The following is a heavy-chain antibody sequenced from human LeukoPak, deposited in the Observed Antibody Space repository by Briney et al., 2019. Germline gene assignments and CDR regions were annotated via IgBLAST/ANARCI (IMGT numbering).Heavy chain of an antibody. V-gene: IGHV4-38-2*02. CDR2: IYHSGST. Sequence: SETLSLTCTVSGYSISSGYYWGWIRQPPGKGLEWIGSIYHSGSTYYNPSLKSRVTISVDTSKNQFSLKLSSVAAADTAVYYCARDRATIAARLDYWGQGTLVTVSS. CDR1: GYSISSGYY. D-gene: IGHD6-6*01. J-gene: IGHJ4*02. CDR3: ARDRATIAARLDY.